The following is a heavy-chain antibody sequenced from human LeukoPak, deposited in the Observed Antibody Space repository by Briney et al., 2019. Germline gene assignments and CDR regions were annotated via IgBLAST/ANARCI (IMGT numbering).Heavy chain of an antibody. Sequence: GGSLRLSCAASGFTFSSYGMHWVRQAPGKGLEWVAVISYDGSNKYYADSVKGRFTISRDNSKNTLYLQMNSLRAEDTAVYYCARGSPSYYYDSSGYGYYFDYWGQGTLVTVSS. V-gene: IGHV3-30*03. CDR3: ARGSPSYYYDSSGYGYYFDY. J-gene: IGHJ4*02. D-gene: IGHD3-22*01. CDR1: GFTFSSYG. CDR2: ISYDGSNK.